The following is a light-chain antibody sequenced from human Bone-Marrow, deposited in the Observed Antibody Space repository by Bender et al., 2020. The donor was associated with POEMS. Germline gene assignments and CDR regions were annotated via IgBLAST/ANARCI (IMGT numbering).Light chain of an antibody. J-gene: IGLJ2*01. V-gene: IGLV2-14*03. CDR3: SSYAGTRTVV. CDR1: SSDIGSYNY. Sequence: QSALTQPASVSGSPGQSITISCTGTSSDIGSYNYVSWYQQHPGKAPKLLIHGVTDRPSGVSHRFSGSKSGNTASLTISGLQPEDEADYYCSSYAGTRTVVFGGGTKLTVL. CDR2: GVT.